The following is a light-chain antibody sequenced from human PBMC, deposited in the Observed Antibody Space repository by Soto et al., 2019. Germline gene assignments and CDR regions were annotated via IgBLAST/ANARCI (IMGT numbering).Light chain of an antibody. Sequence: QSVLTQPPSVSVAPGQRVTISCTGSSSNIGAGYDVHWYQQLPGTAPKPLIYGNSNRPSGVPDRFSGSKSGTSASLAITGLQAEDEADYYCQSYDSSLSAYVFGTGTKLTVL. CDR1: SSNIGAGYD. V-gene: IGLV1-40*01. J-gene: IGLJ1*01. CDR2: GNS. CDR3: QSYDSSLSAYV.